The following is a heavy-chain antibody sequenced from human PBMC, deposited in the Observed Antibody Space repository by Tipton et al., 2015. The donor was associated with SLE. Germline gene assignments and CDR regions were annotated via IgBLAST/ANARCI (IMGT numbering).Heavy chain of an antibody. CDR3: ANGRTTVTLGAFDI. V-gene: IGHV3-66*02. CDR1: GFTFSSYS. D-gene: IGHD4-17*01. J-gene: IGHJ3*02. Sequence: SLRLSCAASGFTFSSYSMSWVRQAPGKGLEWVSVIYSGGSTYYADAVKGRFTISRDNSKNTLYLQMSSLRAEDTAVYYCANGRTTVTLGAFDIWGQGTMVAVSS. CDR2: IYSGGST.